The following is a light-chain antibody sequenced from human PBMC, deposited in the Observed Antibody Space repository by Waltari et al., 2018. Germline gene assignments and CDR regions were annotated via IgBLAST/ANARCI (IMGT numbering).Light chain of an antibody. CDR1: QGFDGL. J-gene: IGKJ4*01. V-gene: IGKV1-12*01. Sequence: DIQMTQSPSSVSASIGDRVTITCRASQGFDGLLAWYQQKPGKAPKLLIYGTSSLLTGVPSSFSGSGSGTDFTLTITSLQAEDSATYFCQQSKTFPLTFGGGTKVEIK. CDR3: QQSKTFPLT. CDR2: GTS.